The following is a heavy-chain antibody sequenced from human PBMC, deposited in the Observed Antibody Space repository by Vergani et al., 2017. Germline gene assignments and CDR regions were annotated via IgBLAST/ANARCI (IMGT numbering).Heavy chain of an antibody. J-gene: IGHJ4*02. CDR3: ARTLPLTKYSGPFDY. Sequence: QVQLVQSGAEVKTPGSSVKVSCKASGGTFSSYAISWVRQAPGQGLEWMGRIIPIFGTANYAQKFQGRVTITADKSTRTAYMELSSLRSDDTAVYYCARTLPLTKYSGPFDYWGQGTLVTVSS. D-gene: IGHD2-21*01. CDR2: IIPIFGTA. CDR1: GGTFSSYA. V-gene: IGHV1-69*14.